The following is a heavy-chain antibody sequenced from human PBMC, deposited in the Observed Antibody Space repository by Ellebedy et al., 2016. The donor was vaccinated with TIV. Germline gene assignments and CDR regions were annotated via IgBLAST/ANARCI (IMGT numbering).Heavy chain of an antibody. CDR1: GYTFTSYG. D-gene: IGHD3-10*01. Sequence: AASVKVSCKASGYTFTSYGISWVRQAPGQGLDWMGWVSAYSGNTNYAENLQGRVTMTTDTSTDTAYMELGSLRSDDTPVYFCARYSGSGTYYRNGMDVWGQGTTVTVSS. J-gene: IGHJ6*02. CDR2: VSAYSGNT. CDR3: ARYSGSGTYYRNGMDV. V-gene: IGHV1-18*01.